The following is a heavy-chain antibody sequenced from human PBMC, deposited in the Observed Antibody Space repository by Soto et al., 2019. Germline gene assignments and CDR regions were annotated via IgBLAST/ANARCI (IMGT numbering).Heavy chain of an antibody. J-gene: IGHJ4*02. CDR1: GYTFTSYA. CDR3: ARAVGGPTSNLDY. CDR2: INAGNGNK. V-gene: IGHV1-3*05. D-gene: IGHD3-16*01. Sequence: QVKLVQSGAEEKKPGASVKVSCKASGYTFTSYAMHWVRQAPGQRLEWMGWINAGNGNKKYSQKFQGRVTITRDTSASTAYMELSSLRSEATAVYYCARAVGGPTSNLDYWGQGTLVTVSS.